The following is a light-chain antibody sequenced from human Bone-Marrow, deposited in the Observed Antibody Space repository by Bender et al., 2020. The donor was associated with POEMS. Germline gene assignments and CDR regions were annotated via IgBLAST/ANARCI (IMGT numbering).Light chain of an antibody. CDR3: CSYSGSSTWV. CDR2: EAN. Sequence: QSALTQPASVSGSPGQSITISCTGTRSNVGTYNLVSWYQQHPGAAPKLIIYEANKRPSGVSNRFSGSKSANTASLTISGLQAEDAADYYCCSYSGSSTWVFGGGTRVTVV. J-gene: IGLJ3*02. V-gene: IGLV2-23*01. CDR1: RSNVGTYNL.